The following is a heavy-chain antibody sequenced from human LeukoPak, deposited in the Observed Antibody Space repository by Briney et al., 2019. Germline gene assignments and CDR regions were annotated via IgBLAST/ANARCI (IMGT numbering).Heavy chain of an antibody. V-gene: IGHV1-69*13. CDR3: ATVLRYFDWLPIDY. CDR1: GGTFSSYA. D-gene: IGHD3-9*01. Sequence: SVKVSCKASGGTFSSYAISWVRQAPGQGLEWMGGIIPIFGTANCAQKFQGRVTITADESTSTAYMELSSLRSEDTAVYYCATVLRYFDWLPIDYWGQGTLVTVSS. J-gene: IGHJ4*02. CDR2: IIPIFGTA.